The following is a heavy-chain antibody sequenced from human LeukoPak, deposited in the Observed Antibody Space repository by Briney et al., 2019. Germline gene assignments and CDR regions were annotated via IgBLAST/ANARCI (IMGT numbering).Heavy chain of an antibody. CDR2: ISYDGSNK. CDR1: GFTLSSYG. D-gene: IGHD4-17*01. V-gene: IGHV3-30*18. Sequence: GGSLRLSCAASGFTLSSYGMHWVRQAPGKGLEWVAVISYDGSNKYYADSVKGRFTISRDNSKNTLYLQMNSLRAVDTAVYYCAKVGPDYGDNYGMDVWGQGTTVTVSS. CDR3: AKVGPDYGDNYGMDV. J-gene: IGHJ6*02.